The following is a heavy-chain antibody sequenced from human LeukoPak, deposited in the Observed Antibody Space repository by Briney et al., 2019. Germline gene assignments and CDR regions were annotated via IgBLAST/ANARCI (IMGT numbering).Heavy chain of an antibody. D-gene: IGHD6-13*01. V-gene: IGHV4-39*07. J-gene: IGHJ6*03. Sequence: PSETLSLTCTVSGGSISSSSYYWGWIRQPPGKGLEWIGSIYYSGSTYYNPSLKSRVTISVDTSKNQFSLKLSSVTAADTAVYYCARDRYSSSWYSNYYYYYMDVWGKGTTVTVSS. CDR1: GGSISSSSYY. CDR2: IYYSGST. CDR3: ARDRYSSSWYSNYYYYYMDV.